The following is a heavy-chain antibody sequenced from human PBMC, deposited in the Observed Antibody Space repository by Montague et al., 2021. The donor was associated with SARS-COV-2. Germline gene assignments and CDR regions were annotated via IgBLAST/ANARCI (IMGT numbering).Heavy chain of an antibody. CDR1: GFPFHNFA. J-gene: IGHJ6*02. CDR3: ATTPILDILTGPPSEGLGV. Sequence: SLRLSCAASGFPFHNFAIHWVRQAPGRGLEWVALISYDGHKEYYADSVKGRFTVSRDNAKSRLFLQMTSLRVEDTAVYYCATTPILDILTGPPSEGLGVWGQGTTVSVSS. CDR2: ISYDGHKE. D-gene: IGHD3-9*01. V-gene: IGHV3-30*04.